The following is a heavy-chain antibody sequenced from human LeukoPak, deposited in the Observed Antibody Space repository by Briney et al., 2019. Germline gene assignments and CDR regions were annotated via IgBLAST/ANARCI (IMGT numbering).Heavy chain of an antibody. V-gene: IGHV3-21*01. D-gene: IGHD3-22*01. CDR3: ARDTGAYYDSGGLDY. Sequence: GGSLRLSCAASGFTFSSYSMNWVRQAPGKGLEWVSSISSSSSHIYYADSVKGRFTISRDNAKNSLYLQMNSLRAEDTAVYYCARDTGAYYDSGGLDYWGQGTLVTVSS. J-gene: IGHJ4*02. CDR1: GFTFSSYS. CDR2: ISSSSSHI.